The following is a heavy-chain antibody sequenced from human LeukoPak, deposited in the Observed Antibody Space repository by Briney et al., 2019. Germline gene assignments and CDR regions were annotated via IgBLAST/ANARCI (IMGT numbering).Heavy chain of an antibody. Sequence: SETLSLTCTVSGGSISSYYWSWLRQPPGKGLEWIGYIYYSGSTNYNPSLKSRVTISVDTSKNQFSLKLSSVTAADTAVYYCAGGLYDSSGYYPTSSPFDYWGQGTLVTVSS. V-gene: IGHV4-59*01. CDR1: GGSISSYY. CDR2: IYYSGST. J-gene: IGHJ4*02. D-gene: IGHD3-22*01. CDR3: AGGLYDSSGYYPTSSPFDY.